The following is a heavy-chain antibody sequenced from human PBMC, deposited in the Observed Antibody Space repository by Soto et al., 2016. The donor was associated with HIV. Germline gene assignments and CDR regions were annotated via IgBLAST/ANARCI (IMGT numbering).Heavy chain of an antibody. D-gene: IGHD5-12*01. CDR3: TTIGPIGVPTNKGFDY. CDR2: IIPMLDVA. J-gene: IGHJ4*02. CDR1: GGIFSNYV. Sequence: QVQLVQSGAEVKKSGSSVKVSCKASGGIFSNYVISWVRQAPGQGLEWVGGIIPMLDVAHYAQKFQGRVTITADKSTSTAYMEVSSLKSADTAVYYCTTIGPIGVPTNKGFDYWGRGSPGHRLL. V-gene: IGHV1-69*10.